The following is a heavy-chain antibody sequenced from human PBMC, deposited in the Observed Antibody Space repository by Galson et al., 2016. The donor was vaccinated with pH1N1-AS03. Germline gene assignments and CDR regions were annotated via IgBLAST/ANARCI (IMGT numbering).Heavy chain of an antibody. Sequence: QSGAEVKKPGKSLKISCQGSGYSFTNYWIGWVRQMPGKGLEWMGIIYLDDSDTRYSPSFQGQVTISADKSISTAYLQWSSLKASDTAMYYCARLTLSSGWPCDYWGQGTLVTVSS. D-gene: IGHD6-19*01. V-gene: IGHV5-51*01. CDR1: GYSFTNYW. CDR2: IYLDDSDT. CDR3: ARLTLSSGWPCDY. J-gene: IGHJ4*01.